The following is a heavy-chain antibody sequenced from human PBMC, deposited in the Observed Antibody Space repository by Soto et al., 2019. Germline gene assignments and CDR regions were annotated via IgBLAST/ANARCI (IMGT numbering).Heavy chain of an antibody. CDR2: IIPILGIA. J-gene: IGHJ5*02. CDR1: GGTFSSYT. D-gene: IGHD2-2*01. CDR3: ARDGEGIVVVPAASGFDP. Sequence: QVQLVQSGAEVKKPGSSVKVSCKASGGTFSSYTISWVRQAPGQGLEWMGRIIPILGIANYAQKFQGRVTITADKXTXTXXMELSSLRSEDTAVYYCARDGEGIVVVPAASGFDPWGQGTLVTVSS. V-gene: IGHV1-69*08.